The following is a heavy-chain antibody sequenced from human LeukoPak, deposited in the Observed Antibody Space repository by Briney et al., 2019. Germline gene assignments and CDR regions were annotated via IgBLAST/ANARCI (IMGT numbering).Heavy chain of an antibody. CDR1: GFTFSRYE. V-gene: IGHV3-48*03. CDR2: VDTSGTII. J-gene: IGHJ4*02. Sequence: GGSRRLSCEASGFTFSRYEINWVRQTPGKGLEWTSYVDTSGTIIYYADSVKGRFTISRDNARHSVYLQMYGLRAEDTAVYYCVRDTLTTSNYWGQGTLVTVSS. CDR3: VRDTLTTSNY. D-gene: IGHD4-17*01.